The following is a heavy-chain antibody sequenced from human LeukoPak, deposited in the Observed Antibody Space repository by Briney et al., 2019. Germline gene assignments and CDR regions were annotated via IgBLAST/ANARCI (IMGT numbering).Heavy chain of an antibody. Sequence: GGSLRLSCATSGFTFSNCALAWVRQAPGKGLEWVSSISTGGASTYSADSVKGRFTTSRDKSKKTLFLQINSLRAEDTAVYHCARQIGYCSDGNCYFDYWGQGTLVTVSS. V-gene: IGHV3-23*01. J-gene: IGHJ4*02. D-gene: IGHD2-15*01. CDR2: ISTGGAST. CDR1: GFTFSNCA. CDR3: ARQIGYCSDGNCYFDY.